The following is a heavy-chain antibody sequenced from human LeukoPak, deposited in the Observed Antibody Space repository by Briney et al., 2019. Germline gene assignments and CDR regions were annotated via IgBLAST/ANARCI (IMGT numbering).Heavy chain of an antibody. CDR2: ISWNSGSI. CDR3: AKDASQPWNPSYYYYGMDV. V-gene: IGHV3-9*01. CDR1: GFTFDDYA. D-gene: IGHD1-1*01. Sequence: PGGSLRLSCAASGFTFDDYAMHWVRQAPGKGLEWVSGISWNSGSIGYADSVKGRFTISRDNAKNSLYLQMNSLRAEDTALYYCAKDASQPWNPSYYYYGMDVWGQGTTVTVSS. J-gene: IGHJ6*02.